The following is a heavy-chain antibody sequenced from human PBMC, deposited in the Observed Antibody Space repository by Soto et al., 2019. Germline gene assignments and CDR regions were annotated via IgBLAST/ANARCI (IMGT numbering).Heavy chain of an antibody. V-gene: IGHV3-23*01. CDR2: ISGSGGST. CDR3: ARRSSGSYYAY. CDR1: GFTFSSYA. D-gene: IGHD1-26*01. Sequence: EVQLLESGGGLVQPGGSLRLSCVASGFTFSSYAMRWVRQAPVKGLEWVSGISGSGGSTYYADSVKGRFTISRDNSKNTLNLQMNSLRGGDTAVYYCARRSSGSYYAYWGQGTRVTVSS. J-gene: IGHJ4*02.